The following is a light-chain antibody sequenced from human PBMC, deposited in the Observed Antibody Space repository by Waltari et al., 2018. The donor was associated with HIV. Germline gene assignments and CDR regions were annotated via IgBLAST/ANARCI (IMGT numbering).Light chain of an antibody. CDR1: TSNIGTNS. CDR2: PDN. J-gene: IGLJ3*02. CDR3: ATWDDRLNYWV. V-gene: IGLV1-44*01. Sequence: QSVVTQPPSASGAPGQRVTISCSGSTSNIGTNSVSWYQQFPGTAPKLLIYPDNKRPSGVPDRFSGSKSGTSASLAISGLQSEDEADYYCATWDDRLNYWVFGGGTKLTVL.